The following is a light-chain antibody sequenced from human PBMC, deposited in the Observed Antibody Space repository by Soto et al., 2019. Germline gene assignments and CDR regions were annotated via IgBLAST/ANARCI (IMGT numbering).Light chain of an antibody. Sequence: DIQMTQSPSTLSASVGDRVTITCRASQSISTWLAWYQQKPGTVPKVLIYDASRLESGVPSRFSGSGSGTDFTLTISSLEPEDFAVYYCQQRSNWPPITFGQGTRLEIK. CDR1: QSISTW. V-gene: IGKV1-5*01. CDR2: DAS. J-gene: IGKJ5*01. CDR3: QQRSNWPPIT.